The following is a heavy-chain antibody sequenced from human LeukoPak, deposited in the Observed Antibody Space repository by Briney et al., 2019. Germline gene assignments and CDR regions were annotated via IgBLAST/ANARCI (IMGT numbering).Heavy chain of an antibody. Sequence: PSETLSLACAGAGGSISSGGYSWSWIRQPPGKGLEWIGYIYHSGSTYYNPSLKSRVTISVDRSKNQFSLKLSSVTAADTAVYYCAGGEYYDILTGYYPIDIWGQGTMVTVSS. J-gene: IGHJ3*02. CDR3: AGGEYYDILTGYYPIDI. V-gene: IGHV4-30-2*01. CDR1: GGSISSGGYS. D-gene: IGHD3-9*01. CDR2: IYHSGST.